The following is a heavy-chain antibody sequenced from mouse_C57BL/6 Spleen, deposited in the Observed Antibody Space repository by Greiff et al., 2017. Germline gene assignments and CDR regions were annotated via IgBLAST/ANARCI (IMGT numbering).Heavy chain of an antibody. D-gene: IGHD2-2*01. CDR3: VRGPYGYSFFAY. V-gene: IGHV10-3*01. Sequence: EVQGVESGGGLVQPKGSLKLSCAASGFTFNTYAMHWVRQAPGKGLEWGARIRSKSSNYATYYADSVKDRFTISRDDSQSMLYLQMNNLKTEDTAMYFCVRGPYGYSFFAYWGPGTLVTVSA. CDR2: IRSKSSNYAT. J-gene: IGHJ3*01. CDR1: GFTFNTYA.